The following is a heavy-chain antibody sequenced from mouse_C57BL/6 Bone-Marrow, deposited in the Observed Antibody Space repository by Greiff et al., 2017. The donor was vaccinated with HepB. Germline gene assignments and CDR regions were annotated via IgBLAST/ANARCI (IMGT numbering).Heavy chain of an antibody. Sequence: EVQRVESGEGLVKPGGSLKLSCAASGFTFSSYAMSWVRQTPEKRLEWVAYISSGGDYIYYADTVKGRFTISRDNARNTLYLQMSSLKSEDTAMYYCTRDGYYDWYFDVWGTGTTVTVSS. CDR1: GFTFSSYA. D-gene: IGHD2-3*01. V-gene: IGHV5-9-1*02. J-gene: IGHJ1*03. CDR2: ISSGGDYI. CDR3: TRDGYYDWYFDV.